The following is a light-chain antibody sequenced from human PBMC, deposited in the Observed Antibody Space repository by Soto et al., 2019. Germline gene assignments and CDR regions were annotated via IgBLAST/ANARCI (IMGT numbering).Light chain of an antibody. V-gene: IGLV2-18*02. CDR1: SSDVGSYNR. CDR3: SSFTSSSTLV. Sequence: QSALTQPPSVSGSPGQSVTISCTGTSSDVGSYNRVFWYQQPPGTAHKLMIYEVSNRPSGVPDRFSGSKSGNTASLTISGLQAEDEADYYCSSFTSSSTLVFGGGTKLTFL. J-gene: IGLJ2*01. CDR2: EVS.